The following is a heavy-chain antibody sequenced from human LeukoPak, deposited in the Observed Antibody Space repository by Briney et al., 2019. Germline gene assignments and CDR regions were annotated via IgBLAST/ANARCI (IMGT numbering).Heavy chain of an antibody. CDR2: ISPTGSTT. CDR3: AREINYSSGWTGGERVYFDY. CDR1: GFSFSGHW. Sequence: GGSLRLSCTASGFSFSGHWMHWARQLPGKGLVWVSRISPTGSTTSYADSVKGRFTVSRDNAKNTLYLQVNNLRAEDTAVYYCAREINYSSGWTGGERVYFDYWGQGTLVTVSS. V-gene: IGHV3-74*01. D-gene: IGHD6-19*01. J-gene: IGHJ4*02.